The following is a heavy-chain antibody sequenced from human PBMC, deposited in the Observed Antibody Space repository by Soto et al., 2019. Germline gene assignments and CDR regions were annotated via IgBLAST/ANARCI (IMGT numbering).Heavy chain of an antibody. CDR2: TYYRSKWYY. J-gene: IGHJ4*01. D-gene: IGHD1-26*01. Sequence: PSQTLSLTCAITGDSVSSNSAVWTCVIHSPSRGLEWLGRTYYRSKWYYEYAVSVRGRITINPDTSKNQYSLQLNSVTPEDTAVYFCARGEQYSGRIFDYWGQGTLVTVSS. CDR1: GDSVSSNSAV. CDR3: ARGEQYSGRIFDY. V-gene: IGHV6-1*01.